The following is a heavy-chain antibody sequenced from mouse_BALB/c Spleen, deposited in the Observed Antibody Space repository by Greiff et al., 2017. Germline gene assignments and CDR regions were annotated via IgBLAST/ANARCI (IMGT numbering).Heavy chain of an antibody. CDR3: ARGWLHAMDY. CDR1: GYSFTGYY. D-gene: IGHD2-2*01. CDR2: INPYNGAT. J-gene: IGHJ4*01. Sequence: EVQLQQSGPELVKPGASVKISCKASGYSFTGYYMHWVKQSHVKSLEWIGRINPYNGATSYNQNFKDKASLTVDKSSSTAYMELHSLTSEDSAVYYCARGWLHAMDYWGQGTSVTVSS. V-gene: IGHV1-26*01.